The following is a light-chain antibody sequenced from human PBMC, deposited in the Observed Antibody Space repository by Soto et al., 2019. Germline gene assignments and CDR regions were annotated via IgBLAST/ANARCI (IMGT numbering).Light chain of an antibody. V-gene: IGKV3-20*01. J-gene: IGKJ5*01. Sequence: EIVLTQSPGTLSLSPGERATLSFRASQSVSSSYLAWYQQKPGQAPRLLIYGANYRATGISDRFSGGGSGTDFTLTISRLEPEDFAVYYCQQYGSSPPITFGQGTRLEIK. CDR2: GAN. CDR3: QQYGSSPPIT. CDR1: QSVSSSY.